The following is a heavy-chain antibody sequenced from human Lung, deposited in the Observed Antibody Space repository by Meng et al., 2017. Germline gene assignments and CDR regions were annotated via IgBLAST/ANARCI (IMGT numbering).Heavy chain of an antibody. CDR2: IWYDGSNK. Sequence: QVQLVESGGGVVQLGRSLRLPCAASGFTFSSNGMHWVRQAPGKGLEWVAVIWYDGSNKYYADSVKGRFTISRDNSKNTLYLQMNSLRAEDTAVYYCARGRYSSSSAVVDYWGQGTLVTVSS. CDR3: ARGRYSSSSAVVDY. CDR1: GFTFSSNG. D-gene: IGHD6-13*01. V-gene: IGHV3-33*01. J-gene: IGHJ4*02.